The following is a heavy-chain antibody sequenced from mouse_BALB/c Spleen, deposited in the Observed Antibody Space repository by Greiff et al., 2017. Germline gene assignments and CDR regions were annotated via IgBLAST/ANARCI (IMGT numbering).Heavy chain of an antibody. D-gene: IGHD1-1*01. CDR1: GFTFSSYG. CDR2: INSNGGST. V-gene: IGHV5-6-3*01. CDR3: AREDYYGSFSWFAY. Sequence: EVQGVESGGGLVQPGGSLKLSCAASGFTFSSYGMSWVRQTPDKRLELVATINSNGGSTYYPDSVKGRFTISRDNAKNTLYLQMSSLKSEDTAMYYCAREDYYGSFSWFAYWGQGTLVTVSA. J-gene: IGHJ3*01.